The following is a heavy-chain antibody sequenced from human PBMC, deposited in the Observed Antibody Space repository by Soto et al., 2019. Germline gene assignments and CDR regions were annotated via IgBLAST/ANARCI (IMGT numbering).Heavy chain of an antibody. V-gene: IGHV4-34*01. J-gene: IGHJ6*02. D-gene: IGHD5-12*01. CDR3: VAKTVAYYYGMDV. Sequence: QVQLQQWGAGLLKPSETLSLTCAVYGGSFSDYFWSWIRQPPGKGLEWIGEINHSGTTNYNPSLNSRVTILLDTSKNHFSLNLTSVTAADKAVYYSVAKTVAYYYGMDVWGQGTTVTVSS. CDR1: GGSFSDYF. CDR2: INHSGTT.